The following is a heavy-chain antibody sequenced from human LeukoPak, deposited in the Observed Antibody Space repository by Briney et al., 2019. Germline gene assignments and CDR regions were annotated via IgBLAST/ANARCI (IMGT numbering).Heavy chain of an antibody. J-gene: IGHJ6*02. V-gene: IGHV4-59*01. CDR3: ARGDGVIIGYYGMDV. CDR1: GGSISSYY. Sequence: SETLSLTCTVSGGSISSYYWSWIRQPPGKGLGWIGYIYYSGSTNYNPSLKSRVTISVDTSKNQFSLKLSSVTAADTAVYYCARGDGVIIGYYGMDVWGQGTTVTVSS. CDR2: IYYSGST. D-gene: IGHD3-3*01.